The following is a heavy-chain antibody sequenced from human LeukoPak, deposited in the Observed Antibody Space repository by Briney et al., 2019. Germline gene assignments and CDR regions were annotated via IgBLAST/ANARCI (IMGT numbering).Heavy chain of an antibody. J-gene: IGHJ5*02. D-gene: IGHD5-24*01. CDR1: GGSFSGYY. V-gene: IGHV4-34*01. Sequence: PSETLSLTCAVYGGSFSGYYWSWIRQPPGRGLEWIGEINHSGSTNYNPSLKSRVTISVDTSKNQFSLKLSSVTAADTAVYYCARGDVNWFDPWGQGTLVTVSS. CDR2: INHSGST. CDR3: ARGDVNWFDP.